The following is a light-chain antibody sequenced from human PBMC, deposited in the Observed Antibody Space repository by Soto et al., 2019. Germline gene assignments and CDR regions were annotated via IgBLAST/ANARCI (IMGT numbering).Light chain of an antibody. Sequence: QSVLTQPASVSGSPGQSITISCTGTSSDVGGYKYVSWYQHHPGKAPKLIIYEVSNRPSGVSNRFSGSKSANTASLTLSGLQAEEEADYYCTSYTRNSTYVFGSGTKVTVL. CDR3: TSYTRNSTYV. CDR1: SSDVGGYKY. V-gene: IGLV2-14*01. J-gene: IGLJ1*01. CDR2: EVS.